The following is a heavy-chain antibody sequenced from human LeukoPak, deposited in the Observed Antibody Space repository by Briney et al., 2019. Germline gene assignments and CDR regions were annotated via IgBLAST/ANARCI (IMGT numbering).Heavy chain of an antibody. V-gene: IGHV3-23*01. CDR3: AKVQNWNDGGY. J-gene: IGHJ4*02. CDR2: ISGSGGST. Sequence: GGSLRLSCTTSGFTFGDYAMSWVRQAPGKGLEWVSAISGSGGSTYYADSVKGRFTISRDNSKNTLYLQMNSLRAEDTAVYYCAKVQNWNDGGYWGQGTLVTVSS. CDR1: GFTFGDYA. D-gene: IGHD1-1*01.